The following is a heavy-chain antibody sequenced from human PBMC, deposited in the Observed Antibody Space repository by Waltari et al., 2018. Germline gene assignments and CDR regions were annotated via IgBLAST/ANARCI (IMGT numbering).Heavy chain of an antibody. Sequence: LVQSGAEVKKPGSSVKVSCKASGGTFSSYTISWVRQAPGQGLEWMGRIIPILGIANYAQKFQGRVTITADKSTSTAYMELSSLRSEDTAVYYCARAFRPAIFGELSPAFDIWGQGTMVTVSS. J-gene: IGHJ3*02. CDR2: IIPILGIA. CDR3: ARAFRPAIFGELSPAFDI. CDR1: GGTFSSYT. V-gene: IGHV1-69*02. D-gene: IGHD3-10*01.